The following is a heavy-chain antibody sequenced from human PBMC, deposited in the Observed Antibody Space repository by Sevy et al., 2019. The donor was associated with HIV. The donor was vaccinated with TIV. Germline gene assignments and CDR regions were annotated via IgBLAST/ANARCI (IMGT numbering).Heavy chain of an antibody. Sequence: GGSLRLSCAASGFTFSYSGMHWVRQAPGKGLEWVTFIQFDGSSQYYAESVKGRFTILRYNTKNTLYLQMNSLRRDDTAVYYCAKNTAAVGVGGFDYWGQGALVTVSS. CDR2: IQFDGSSQ. D-gene: IGHD2-8*02. J-gene: IGHJ4*02. CDR1: GFTFSYSG. V-gene: IGHV3-30*02. CDR3: AKNTAAVGVGGFDY.